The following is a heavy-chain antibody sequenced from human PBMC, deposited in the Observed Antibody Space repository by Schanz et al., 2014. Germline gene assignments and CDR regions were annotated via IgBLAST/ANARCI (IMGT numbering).Heavy chain of an antibody. D-gene: IGHD3-10*01. CDR3: RLWFGELYYGMDV. J-gene: IGHJ6*02. Sequence: EVRLVESGGGLVKPGGSLRLSCAASGFTFSSYSMSWVRQAPGKGLGWVSAISGSGGSTYYADSVKGRFTISRDNSKNTLYLQMNSLRAEDTAVYYCRLWFGELYYGMDVWGQGTTVTVSS. CDR1: GFTFSSYS. V-gene: IGHV3-23*04. CDR2: ISGSGGST.